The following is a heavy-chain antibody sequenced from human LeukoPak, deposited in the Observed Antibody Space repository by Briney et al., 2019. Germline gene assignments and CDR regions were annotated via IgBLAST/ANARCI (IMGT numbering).Heavy chain of an antibody. V-gene: IGHV3-15*01. D-gene: IGHD5-24*01. CDR3: TTGEGEDGYNRVEVDY. Sequence: GGSLRLSCAASGFTFSSYSMNWVRQAPGKGLEWVGRIKSKTDGGTTDYAAPVKGRFTISRDDSKNTLYLQMNSLKTEDTAVYYCTTGEGEDGYNRVEVDYWGQGTLVTVSS. J-gene: IGHJ4*02. CDR1: GFTFSSYS. CDR2: IKSKTDGGTT.